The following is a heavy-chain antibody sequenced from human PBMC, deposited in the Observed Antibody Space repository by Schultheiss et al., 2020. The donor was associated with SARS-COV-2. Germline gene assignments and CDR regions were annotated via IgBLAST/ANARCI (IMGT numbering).Heavy chain of an antibody. Sequence: SQTLSLTCGVSGGSITRNWWSWVRQPPGRGLEWIGYIYYSGSTYYNPSLKSRVTISVDTSKNQFSLKLSSVTAADTAVYYCAREVYDSSGYFYFDYWGQGTLVTVSS. CDR1: GGSITRNW. CDR3: AREVYDSSGYFYFDY. CDR2: IYYSGST. J-gene: IGHJ4*02. V-gene: IGHV4-4*02. D-gene: IGHD3-22*01.